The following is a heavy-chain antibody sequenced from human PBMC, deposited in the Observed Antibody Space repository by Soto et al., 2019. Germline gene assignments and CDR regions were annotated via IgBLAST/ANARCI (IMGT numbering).Heavy chain of an antibody. Sequence: QVQLVQSGAEVKRPGASVKVSCKASGYTFSSYNIYCVRQAKGQGLEWMGWMNPNNGDKGYAQKFLDRVTMTRDTTIRTAYLELHSLTSEDTAIYYCARGGRYLEWFPWFDPWGQGTLVTVSS. CDR3: ARGGRYLEWFPWFDP. D-gene: IGHD3-3*01. CDR1: GYTFSSYN. V-gene: IGHV1-8*01. CDR2: MNPNNGDK. J-gene: IGHJ5*02.